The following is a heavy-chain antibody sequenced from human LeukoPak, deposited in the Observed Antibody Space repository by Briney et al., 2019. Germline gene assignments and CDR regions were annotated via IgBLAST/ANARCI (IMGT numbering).Heavy chain of an antibody. V-gene: IGHV1-69*06. D-gene: IGHD3-10*01. CDR3: AKDNTMGGAFDI. CDR1: GGTFSSYA. J-gene: IGHJ3*02. Sequence: APVKVSCKASGGTFSSYAISWVRQAPGQGLEWMGGIIPIFGTANYAQKFQGRVTITADKSTSTAYMELRSLRSDDTAVYYCAKDNTMGGAFDIWGQGTMVTVSS. CDR2: IIPIFGTA.